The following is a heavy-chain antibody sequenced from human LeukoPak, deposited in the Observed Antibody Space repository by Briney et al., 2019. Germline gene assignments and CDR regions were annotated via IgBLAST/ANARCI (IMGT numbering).Heavy chain of an antibody. CDR1: GFTFSSYW. J-gene: IGHJ3*02. CDR2: INQDGSEG. D-gene: IGHD1-1*01. CDR3: ARDGTRTTGTTFDI. V-gene: IGHV3-7*01. Sequence: GGSLRLSCAASGFTFSSYWMTWVRQAPGKGLEWVANINQDGSEGYFVDSVKGRFTISRDNAKISLYLQMNSLRAEDTAVYYCARDGTRTTGTTFDIWGQGTMVTVSS.